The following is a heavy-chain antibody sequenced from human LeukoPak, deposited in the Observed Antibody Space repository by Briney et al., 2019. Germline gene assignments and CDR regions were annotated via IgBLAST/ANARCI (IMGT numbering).Heavy chain of an antibody. CDR3: AAVVEMATIWGFDY. D-gene: IGHD5-24*01. J-gene: IGHJ4*02. CDR1: GGTFSSYT. CDR2: IIPILGIA. Sequence: SVTVSCKASGGTFSSYTISWVRQAPGQGLEWMGRIIPILGIANYAQKFQGRVTITADKSTSTAYMELSSLRSEDTAVYYCAAVVEMATIWGFDYWGQGTLVTVSS. V-gene: IGHV1-69*02.